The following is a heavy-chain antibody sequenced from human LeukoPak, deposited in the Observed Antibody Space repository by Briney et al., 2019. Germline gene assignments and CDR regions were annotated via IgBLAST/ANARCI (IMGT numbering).Heavy chain of an antibody. CDR1: GFAFSNYA. CDR3: AKASGGNVVY. J-gene: IGHJ4*02. CDR2: ISGSGGNT. D-gene: IGHD4-23*01. Sequence: GGSLRLSCAASGFAFSNYAMSWVRQAPGKGLEWVSVISGSGGNTYYADSVKGRFTISRDNSKNTLYLQMNSLRPEDTAVYYCAKASGGNVVYWGQGTLVTVSS. V-gene: IGHV3-23*01.